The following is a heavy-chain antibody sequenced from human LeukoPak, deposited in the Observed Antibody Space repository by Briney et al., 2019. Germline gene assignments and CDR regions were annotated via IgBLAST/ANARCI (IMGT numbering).Heavy chain of an antibody. CDR1: GVSISSSSYY. D-gene: IGHD3-9*01. Sequence: SETLSLTCTVSGVSISSSSYYWDWIRQPPGKGPEWIGSIYYSGSTHYNPSLNSRVTISVDTSKNQFSLKLSSVTAADTAVYYCARRRGYDILTGYYSPLPFDYWGQGTLVTVSS. CDR3: ARRRGYDILTGYYSPLPFDY. J-gene: IGHJ4*02. CDR2: IYYSGST. V-gene: IGHV4-39*01.